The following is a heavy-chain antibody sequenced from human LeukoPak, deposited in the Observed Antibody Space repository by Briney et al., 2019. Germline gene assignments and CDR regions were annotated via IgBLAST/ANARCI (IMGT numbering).Heavy chain of an antibody. Sequence: GGSLRLSCAASGFTFRNYAMGWVRQALGKGLEWVSVISAADGDNTYYADSVKGRFSISRDNSNYTLHLQMNSLRAEDTAVFYCAKFKGHYYYDSSGYCDSWGQGALVTVSS. CDR1: GFTFRNYA. J-gene: IGHJ4*02. D-gene: IGHD3-22*01. CDR3: AKFKGHYYYDSSGYCDS. CDR2: ISAADGDNT. V-gene: IGHV3-23*01.